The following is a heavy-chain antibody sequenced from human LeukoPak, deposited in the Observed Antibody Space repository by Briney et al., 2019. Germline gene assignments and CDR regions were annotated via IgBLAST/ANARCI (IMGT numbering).Heavy chain of an antibody. CDR1: GFTFSSYS. Sequence: GGSLRLSCAASGFTFSSYSMNWVRQAPGKGLEWVSSISSSSSYIYYADSVKGRFTISRDNAKNSLYLQMNSLRAEDTAVYYCARDQRDGDYYSGCFDYWGQGTLVTVSS. D-gene: IGHD4-17*01. J-gene: IGHJ4*02. V-gene: IGHV3-21*01. CDR3: ARDQRDGDYYSGCFDY. CDR2: ISSSSSYI.